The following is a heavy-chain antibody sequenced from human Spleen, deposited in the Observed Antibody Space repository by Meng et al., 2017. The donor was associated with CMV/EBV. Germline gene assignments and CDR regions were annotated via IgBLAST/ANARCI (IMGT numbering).Heavy chain of an antibody. CDR3: AREDDNWFDP. CDR2: ISSDGTST. V-gene: IGHV3-74*01. J-gene: IGHJ5*02. Sequence: LSCSASGFTFVSYLMHWVRQTPGKGLVWVSRISSDGTSTSYAHSLKGRFTISRDNAINTLYLQMNSLRAEDTAVYYCAREDDNWFDPWGQGTLVTVSS. CDR1: GFTFVSYL.